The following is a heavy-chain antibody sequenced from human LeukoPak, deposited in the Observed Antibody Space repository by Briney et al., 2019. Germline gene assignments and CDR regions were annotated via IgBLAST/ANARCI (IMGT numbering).Heavy chain of an antibody. CDR2: IYYSGNT. CDR1: GAFVSSGHYY. D-gene: IGHD2-8*01. V-gene: IGHV4-61*01. J-gene: IGHJ5*02. Sequence: PSETLSLTCIVSGAFVSSGHYYWTWIRQSPGKGLEWIGYIYYSGNTNYNPSLKSRVTMSVDTSKNQFSLRLSSVTAADTAMYYCARDCSNGDSPWNWFDPWGQGILVTVSS. CDR3: ARDCSNGDSPWNWFDP.